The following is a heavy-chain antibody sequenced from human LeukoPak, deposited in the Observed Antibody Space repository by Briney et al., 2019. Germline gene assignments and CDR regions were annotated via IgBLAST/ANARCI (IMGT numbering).Heavy chain of an antibody. J-gene: IGHJ4*02. V-gene: IGHV4-59*01. CDR1: GGSISSYY. CDR3: AGRDYYGSGTYGFDY. D-gene: IGHD3-10*01. CDR2: ILDSGSP. Sequence: SETLSLTCTVSGGSISSYYWNWIRQPPGKGLEWIGYILDSGSPNYTPSLKSRLTISVDTSKNQFSLKLSSVTAADTAVYYCAGRDYYGSGTYGFDYWGQGTLVTVSS.